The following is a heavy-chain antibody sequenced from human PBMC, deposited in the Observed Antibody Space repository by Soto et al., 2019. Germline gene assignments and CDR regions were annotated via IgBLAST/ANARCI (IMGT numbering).Heavy chain of an antibody. J-gene: IGHJ4*02. V-gene: IGHV3-48*03. CDR3: ATVWSDYSGIKH. Sequence: PGGSLRLSCAASGFTFSNYEMIWLRQAPGKGLECVSYITRSGGTIHYADSVEGRFTISRDNAKNSLYLQMSSLRAEDTAVYYCATVWSDYSGIKHCGQGTMATVSS. CDR1: GFTFSNYE. CDR2: ITRSGGTI. D-gene: IGHD3-3*01.